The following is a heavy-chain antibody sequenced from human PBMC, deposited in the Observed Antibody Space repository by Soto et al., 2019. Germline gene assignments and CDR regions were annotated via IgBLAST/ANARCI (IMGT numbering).Heavy chain of an antibody. V-gene: IGHV1-3*01. Sequence: GASVKVSCKASGYTFTSYAMHWVRQAPGQRLEWMGWINAGNGNTKYSQKFQGRVTITRDTSASTAYMELSSLRSEDTAVYYCARGYIVVVPAAMSWFDPWGQGTLVTVSS. CDR2: INAGNGNT. J-gene: IGHJ5*02. CDR1: GYTFTSYA. CDR3: ARGYIVVVPAAMSWFDP. D-gene: IGHD2-2*01.